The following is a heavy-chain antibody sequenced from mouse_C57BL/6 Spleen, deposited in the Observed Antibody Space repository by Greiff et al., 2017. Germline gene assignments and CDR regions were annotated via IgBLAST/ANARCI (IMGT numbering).Heavy chain of an antibody. CDR3: ARGTNWDGGWYFDV. V-gene: IGHV1-12*01. Sequence: QVQLKESGAELVRPGASVEMSCKASGYTFTSYNMHWVKQTPRQGLEWIGAIYPGNGDTSYNQKFKGKATLTVDKSSSTAYMQLSSLTSEDSAVYFCARGTNWDGGWYFDVWGTGTTVTVSS. J-gene: IGHJ1*03. CDR2: IYPGNGDT. D-gene: IGHD4-1*01. CDR1: GYTFTSYN.